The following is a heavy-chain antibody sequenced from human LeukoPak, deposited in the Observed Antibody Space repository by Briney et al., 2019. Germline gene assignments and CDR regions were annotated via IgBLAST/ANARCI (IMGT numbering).Heavy chain of an antibody. V-gene: IGHV5-51*01. J-gene: IGHJ4*02. D-gene: IGHD5-24*01. CDR3: ARRSGEDYNYFDY. Sequence: GESLKISCKASGYSFTTYWIAWVRQMPGKGLEWMGNIYPGDSDTRNNPSFQGQVTMSVDKSISTAYLQWNSLKASDSAIYYCARRSGEDYNYFDYWGQGMLVTVSS. CDR2: IYPGDSDT. CDR1: GYSFTTYW.